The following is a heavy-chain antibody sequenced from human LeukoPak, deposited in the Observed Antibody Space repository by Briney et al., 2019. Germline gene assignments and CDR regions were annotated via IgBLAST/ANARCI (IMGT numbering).Heavy chain of an antibody. J-gene: IGHJ6*03. CDR1: GITVSSNY. D-gene: IGHD6-19*01. Sequence: GGSPRLSCAASGITVSSNYMSWVRQAPGKGLEWVSVIYSGGSTYYADSVKGRFTISRDNSKNTLYLQMNSLRAEDTAVYYCARDGVAVAGTRNPYYYYYMDVWGKGTTVTVSS. CDR3: ARDGVAVAGTRNPYYYYYMDV. V-gene: IGHV3-66*02. CDR2: IYSGGST.